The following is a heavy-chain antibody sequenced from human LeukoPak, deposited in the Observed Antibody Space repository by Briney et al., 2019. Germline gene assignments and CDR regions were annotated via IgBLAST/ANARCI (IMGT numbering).Heavy chain of an antibody. Sequence: WGSLRLSCAASGFTFSSYAMSWVRQAPGKGLEWVSAISGSGGSTYYADSVKGRFTISRDNSKNTLYLQMNSLRAEDTAVYSCAKRGITFVGVIVGNSLVYWGQGTLVTVSS. J-gene: IGHJ4*02. CDR2: ISGSGGST. CDR1: GFTFSSYA. D-gene: IGHD3-16*02. CDR3: AKRGITFVGVIVGNSLVY. V-gene: IGHV3-23*01.